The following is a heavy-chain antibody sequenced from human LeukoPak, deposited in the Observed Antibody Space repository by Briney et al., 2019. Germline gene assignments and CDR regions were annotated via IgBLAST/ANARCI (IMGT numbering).Heavy chain of an antibody. CDR1: GFTFSSYS. Sequence: GGSLRFSCTASGFTFSSYSMNWVRQAPGKGLEWVSSISSSSRYIYYADSVKGRFTISRDNGKNSLFLQMSSLRAEDTAVYYCARDLTTSSTAYFHHWGQGTLVTVSS. D-gene: IGHD6-6*01. CDR3: ARDLTTSSTAYFHH. CDR2: ISSSSRYI. J-gene: IGHJ1*01. V-gene: IGHV3-21*01.